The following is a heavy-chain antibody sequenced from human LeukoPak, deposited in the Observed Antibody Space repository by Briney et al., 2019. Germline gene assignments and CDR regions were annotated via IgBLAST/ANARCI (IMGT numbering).Heavy chain of an antibody. CDR3: ARRAVAGTWDFDY. CDR2: ISSSSSYT. Sequence: PGGSLRLSCAASGFTFSDYYMSWIRQAPGKGLEWVSYISSSSSYTNYADSVEGRFTISRDNAKSSLYLQMNSLRAEDMAVYYCARRAVAGTWDFDYWGQGTLVTVSS. J-gene: IGHJ4*02. V-gene: IGHV3-11*03. CDR1: GFTFSDYY. D-gene: IGHD6-19*01.